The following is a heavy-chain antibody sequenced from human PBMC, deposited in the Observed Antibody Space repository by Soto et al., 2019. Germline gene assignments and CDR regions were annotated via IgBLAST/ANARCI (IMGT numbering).Heavy chain of an antibody. J-gene: IGHJ5*02. CDR2: ISSSSSYI. D-gene: IGHD1-1*01. CDR1: GFTFSSYS. V-gene: IGHV3-21*01. Sequence: GGSLRLSCAASGFTFSSYSMNWVRQAPGKGLEWVSSISSSSSYIYYADSVKGRFTISRDNAKNSLYLQMNSLRAEDTAVYYCARDRVQLERPNNWFDPWGQGTLVTVSS. CDR3: ARDRVQLERPNNWFDP.